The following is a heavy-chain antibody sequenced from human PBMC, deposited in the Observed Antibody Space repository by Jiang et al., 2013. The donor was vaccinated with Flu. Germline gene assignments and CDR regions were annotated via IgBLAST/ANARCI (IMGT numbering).Heavy chain of an antibody. V-gene: IGHV3-9*01. CDR3: AKGFYPLVPAVNLGYFDY. J-gene: IGHJ4*02. Sequence: GLVQPGRSLRLSCAASGFTFADYAMHWVRQVPGKGLEWVSGINWNSDDIGYGDSMRGRFTISRDNAKNSLYLQMNSLRAEDTAVYYCAKGFYPLVPAVNLGYFDYWGQGTLVTVSS. D-gene: IGHD2-2*01. CDR2: INWNSDDI. CDR1: GFTFADYA.